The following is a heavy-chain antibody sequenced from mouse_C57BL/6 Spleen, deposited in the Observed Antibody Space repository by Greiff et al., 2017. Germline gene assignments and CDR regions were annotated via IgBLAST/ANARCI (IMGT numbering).Heavy chain of an antibody. J-gene: IGHJ2*01. D-gene: IGHD2-5*01. CDR2: IYPGSGST. CDR1: GYTFTSYW. V-gene: IGHV1-55*01. Sequence: QVQLQQPGAELVKPGASVKMSCKASGYTFTSYWITWVKQRPGQGLEWIGDIYPGSGSTNYNEKFKSKATLTVDTSSSTAYMQLSSLTSEDSAVYDCASAYYSNAEYDYDDGGQGTTLTVAS. CDR3: ASAYYSNAEYDYDD.